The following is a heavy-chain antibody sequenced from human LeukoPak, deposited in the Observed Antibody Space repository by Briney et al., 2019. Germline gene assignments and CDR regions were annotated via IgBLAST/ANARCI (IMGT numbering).Heavy chain of an antibody. V-gene: IGHV3-30*01. J-gene: IGHJ3*02. D-gene: IGHD3-22*01. CDR2: ISYDGSNK. CDR1: GFSFSSFT. CDR3: ARTLYYYDSSGYVDAFDI. Sequence: PGGSLRLSCAASGFSFSSFTMNWVRQAPGKGLEWVAVISYDGSNKYYADSVKGRFTISRDNSKNTLYLQMNSLRAEDTAVYYCARTLYYYDSSGYVDAFDIWGQGTMVTVSS.